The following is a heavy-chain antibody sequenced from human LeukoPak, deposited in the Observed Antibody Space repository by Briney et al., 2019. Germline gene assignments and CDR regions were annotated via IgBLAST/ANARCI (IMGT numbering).Heavy chain of an antibody. Sequence: GSLRLSCGASGITFSSYGMHWVRQAPGKGLEWVASISYDGSSKYYADSVKGRFTISRDNSKNTLFLQMNSLRAEDTAVYYCAKGGEVSSWYKRLKLYFDYWGQGTLVTVSS. D-gene: IGHD6-13*01. V-gene: IGHV3-30*18. CDR3: AKGGEVSSWYKRLKLYFDY. CDR1: GITFSSYG. J-gene: IGHJ4*02. CDR2: ISYDGSSK.